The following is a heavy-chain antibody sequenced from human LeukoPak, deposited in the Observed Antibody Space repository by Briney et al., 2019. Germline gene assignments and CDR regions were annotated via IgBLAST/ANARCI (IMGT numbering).Heavy chain of an antibody. CDR1: GYTFTSYG. D-gene: IGHD2-21*01. V-gene: IGHV1-18*01. J-gene: IGHJ3*02. CDR3: ARDSAEKLAIWDAFDI. Sequence: ASVKVSCKASGYTFTSYGISWVRQAPGQGLEWMGWISAYNGNTNYAQKLQGRVTMTTDTSTSTAYMELRSLRSDDTAAYYCARDSAEKLAIWDAFDIGGQGKMVTVSS. CDR2: ISAYNGNT.